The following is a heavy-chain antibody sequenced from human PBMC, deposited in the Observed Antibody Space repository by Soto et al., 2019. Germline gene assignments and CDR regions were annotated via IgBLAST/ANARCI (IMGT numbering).Heavy chain of an antibody. V-gene: IGHV1-69*01. D-gene: IGHD1-26*01. CDR3: ARGFSEGGPSRLYGMDV. CDR1: GGTFSSYA. CDR2: IIPIFGTA. J-gene: IGHJ6*02. Sequence: QVQLVQSGAEVKKPGSSVKVSCKASGGTFSSYAISWVRQAPGQGLEWMGGIIPIFGTANYAQKFQGRVTITADESTSTVYMELSSLKSDDTAVYYCARGFSEGGPSRLYGMDVWGQGATVTVAS.